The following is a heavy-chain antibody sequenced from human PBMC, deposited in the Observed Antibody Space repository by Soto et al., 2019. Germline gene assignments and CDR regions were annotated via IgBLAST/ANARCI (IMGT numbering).Heavy chain of an antibody. CDR1: GGSISSGGYY. CDR3: ARDVKPSPANYYYYGMDV. Sequence: QVQLQESGPGLVKPSQTLSLTCTVPGGSISSGGYYWSWLRQHTGKGLEWIGYIYYSGSTHYNPSLKSRVTISVDTSEKQFSLKLGSVTASDTAVYYCARDVKPSPANYYYYGMDVGGQGTTVTVSS. D-gene: IGHD2-15*01. CDR2: IYYSGST. J-gene: IGHJ6*02. V-gene: IGHV4-31*03.